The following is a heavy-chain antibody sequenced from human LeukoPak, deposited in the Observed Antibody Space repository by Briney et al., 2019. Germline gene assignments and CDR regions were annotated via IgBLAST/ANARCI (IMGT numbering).Heavy chain of an antibody. J-gene: IGHJ4*02. CDR3: ARADYSSGWYGDY. Sequence: GGSLRLSCAASGFTFDDYAMHWVRQAPGKGLEWVSGISWNSGSIGYADSVKGRFTISRDNAKNSLYLQMNSLRAEDTAVYYCARADYSSGWYGDYWGQGTLVTVSS. V-gene: IGHV3-9*01. CDR2: ISWNSGSI. D-gene: IGHD6-19*01. CDR1: GFTFDDYA.